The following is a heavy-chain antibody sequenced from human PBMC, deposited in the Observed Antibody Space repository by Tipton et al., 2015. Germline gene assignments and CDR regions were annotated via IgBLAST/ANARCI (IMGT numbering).Heavy chain of an antibody. D-gene: IGHD3-22*01. CDR1: GYSFTSYW. J-gene: IGHJ3*02. CDR3: ARHVSFYYDTHGSDALDI. CDR2: IYPGDSDT. V-gene: IGHV5-51*01. Sequence: QLVQSGAEMKKPGESLKISCKGSGYSFTSYWIGWVRQMPGKGLEWMGIIYPGDSDTRYSPSFQGQVTISADKSISTAYLHWSSLKASDTAMYYCARHVSFYYDTHGSDALDIWAQGTMVTVSS.